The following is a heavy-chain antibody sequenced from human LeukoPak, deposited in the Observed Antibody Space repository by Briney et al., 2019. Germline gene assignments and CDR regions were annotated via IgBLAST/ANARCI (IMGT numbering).Heavy chain of an antibody. J-gene: IGHJ4*02. Sequence: PGGSLRLSCTASGFAFSNHAMHWVRQAPGKGLEWMAVISYDGRNTYYAESVKGRFTISRDNSQNTLYLQMNSLRAEDTAVYHCAKDRVEGKKWLAQFDYWGQGNMVTVSS. D-gene: IGHD6-19*01. CDR2: ISYDGRNT. CDR1: GFAFSNHA. V-gene: IGHV3-30*18. CDR3: AKDRVEGKKWLAQFDY.